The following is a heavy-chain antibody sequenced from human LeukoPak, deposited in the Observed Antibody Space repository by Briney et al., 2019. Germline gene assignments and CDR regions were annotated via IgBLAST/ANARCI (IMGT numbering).Heavy chain of an antibody. D-gene: IGHD2-21*01. V-gene: IGHV3-23*01. CDR1: RFSFGNYA. Sequence: GGSLRLSCVASRFSFGNYAMSWVRQAPGKGLQWVSQISGTGGATWYAGFARDRFTISRDNPKKTLYLQMSGLRVDDTPMYYCVKDPRDTYGTNWFVSWGQGTLLIVSS. CDR3: VKDPRDTYGTNWFVS. J-gene: IGHJ5*01. CDR2: ISGTGGAT.